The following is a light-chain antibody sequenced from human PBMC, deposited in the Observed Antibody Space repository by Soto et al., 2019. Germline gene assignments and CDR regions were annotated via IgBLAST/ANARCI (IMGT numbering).Light chain of an antibody. V-gene: IGKV1-12*01. CDR3: QQGDSFPIT. J-gene: IGKJ5*01. CDR1: QSISSW. Sequence: DTQMTQSPSSVSASVGDRVTITCRASQSISSWLAWYQQKPGTVPKLLIYAASSLQSGVPSRFSGSGVGTDFTLTITSLQPEDFGTYYCQQGDSFPITFGQGTRLEIK. CDR2: AAS.